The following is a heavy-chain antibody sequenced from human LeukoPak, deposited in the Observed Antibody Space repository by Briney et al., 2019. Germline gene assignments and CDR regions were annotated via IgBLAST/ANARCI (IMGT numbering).Heavy chain of an antibody. V-gene: IGHV3-30*02. CDR1: GFTFSSYG. D-gene: IGHD3-3*02. J-gene: IGHJ3*02. CDR3: AKLPRPEHSAKRAFDI. Sequence: GGSLRLSCVASGFTFSSYGIHWVRQAPGKGLEWVAFIRYDGSNKYYADSVKGRFTISRDNSKNTLYLQMNSLRAEDTAVYYCAKLPRPEHSAKRAFDIWGQGTMVTVSS. CDR2: IRYDGSNK.